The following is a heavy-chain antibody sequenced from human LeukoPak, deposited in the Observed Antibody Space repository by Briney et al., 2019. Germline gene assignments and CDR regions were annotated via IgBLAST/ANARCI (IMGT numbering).Heavy chain of an antibody. D-gene: IGHD2-15*01. J-gene: IGHJ4*02. V-gene: IGHV1-18*01. CDR1: GYTFTSYG. Sequence: GASVKVSCKASGYTFTSYGISWVRQAPGQGLEWMGWISAYNGNTIYAQKLQGRVTMTTDTSTSPAYMELRSLRSDDTAVYYCARGRNIRYCSGGSCGDFDYWGQGTLVTVSS. CDR2: ISAYNGNT. CDR3: ARGRNIRYCSGGSCGDFDY.